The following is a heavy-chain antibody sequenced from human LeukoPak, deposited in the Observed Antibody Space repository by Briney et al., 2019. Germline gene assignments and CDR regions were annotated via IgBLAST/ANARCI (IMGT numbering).Heavy chain of an antibody. Sequence: ASVKVSRKASGYTLTGYYMHWVRQASGQGLEWMGWINPNSGGTNYAQKFQGRVTLTRDTSISTAYMELSRLRSDDTAVYYCAREHGLLELGDYYFDYWGQGTLVTVSS. J-gene: IGHJ4*02. CDR3: AREHGLLELGDYYFDY. V-gene: IGHV1-2*02. CDR2: INPNSGGT. D-gene: IGHD1-7*01. CDR1: GYTLTGYY.